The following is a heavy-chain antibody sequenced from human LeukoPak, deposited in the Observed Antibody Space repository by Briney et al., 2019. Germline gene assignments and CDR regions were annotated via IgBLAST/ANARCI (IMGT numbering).Heavy chain of an antibody. CDR1: GFTVSSNY. Sequence: SGGSLRLSCAASGFTVSSNYMSWVCQAPGKGLEWVSVIYSGGSTYYADSVKGRFTISRGNSKNTLYLQMNSLRAEDTAVYYCARDPYYYGSGSIYWGQGTLVTVSS. V-gene: IGHV3-53*05. J-gene: IGHJ4*02. D-gene: IGHD3-10*01. CDR3: ARDPYYYGSGSIY. CDR2: IYSGGST.